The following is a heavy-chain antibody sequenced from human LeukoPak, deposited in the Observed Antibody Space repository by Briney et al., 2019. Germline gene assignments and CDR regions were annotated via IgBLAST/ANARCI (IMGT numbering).Heavy chain of an antibody. Sequence: ASVKVSCKASGYTFTSYGISWVRQAPGQGLEWMGWISAYNGNTNSAQKLQGRVTMTTDTSTSTAYMELRSLRSDDTAVYYCARVHYDILTGYLEGRFDDYWGQGTLVTVSS. CDR2: ISAYNGNT. J-gene: IGHJ4*02. CDR1: GYTFTSYG. V-gene: IGHV1-18*01. CDR3: ARVHYDILTGYLEGRFDDY. D-gene: IGHD3-9*01.